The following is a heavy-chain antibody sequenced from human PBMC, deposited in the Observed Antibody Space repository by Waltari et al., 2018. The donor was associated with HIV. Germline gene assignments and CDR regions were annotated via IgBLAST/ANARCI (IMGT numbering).Heavy chain of an antibody. CDR3: ACNDSGDGFD. CDR2: INGVGSST. V-gene: IGHV3-74*01. J-gene: IGHJ4*02. D-gene: IGHD4-17*01. Sequence: EVQQVESGGVLVQPGGSLRLSCAASGFTFRTFWIHWVRQAPGKGLVWVSRINGVGSSTSYADSVKGRFTIARDNVKNMLYLDMNNVRGDDTAVYYCACNDSGDGFDWGQGILVTVSS. CDR1: GFTFRTFW.